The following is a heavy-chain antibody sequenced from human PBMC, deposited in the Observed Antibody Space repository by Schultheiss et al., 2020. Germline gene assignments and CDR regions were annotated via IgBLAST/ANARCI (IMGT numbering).Heavy chain of an antibody. CDR3: ARTLRSFAFDY. CDR1: GGSISSGGYY. V-gene: IGHV4-31*01. Sequence: SQTLSLTCTVSGGSISSGGYYWSWIRQHPGKGLEWIGYNYYSGSTYYNPSLKSLVTISVDTSKNQFSLKLSSVTAADTAVYYCARTLRSFAFDYWGQGTLVTVSS. J-gene: IGHJ4*02. CDR2: NYYSGST.